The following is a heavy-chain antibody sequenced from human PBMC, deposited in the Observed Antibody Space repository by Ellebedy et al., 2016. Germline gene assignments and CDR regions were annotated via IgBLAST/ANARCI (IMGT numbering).Heavy chain of an antibody. CDR2: INAYNGNR. Sequence: ASVKVSCKASGYTFTNYGVSWVRQAPGQGLEWMRWINAYNGNRNYAQNFHDRVTMTTDTSTSTAYMELRSLRSDDTAVNFCARDPDYSSDYWGQGTLVTVSS. CDR1: GYTFTNYG. CDR3: ARDPDYSSDY. V-gene: IGHV1-18*04. D-gene: IGHD1-14*01. J-gene: IGHJ4*02.